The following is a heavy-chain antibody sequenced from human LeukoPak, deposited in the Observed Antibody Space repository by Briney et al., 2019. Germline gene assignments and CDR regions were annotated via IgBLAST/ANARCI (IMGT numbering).Heavy chain of an antibody. Sequence: ASVKVSCKASGYTFTGYYMHWVRQAPGQGLEWMGWINPNSGGTNYAQKFQGRVTMTRDTSISTAYMELSRLRSDDTAVYYCARDPSRGFGELFGYWGQGTLVTVSS. CDR3: ARDPSRGFGELFGY. CDR2: INPNSGGT. J-gene: IGHJ4*02. V-gene: IGHV1-2*02. D-gene: IGHD3-10*01. CDR1: GYTFTGYY.